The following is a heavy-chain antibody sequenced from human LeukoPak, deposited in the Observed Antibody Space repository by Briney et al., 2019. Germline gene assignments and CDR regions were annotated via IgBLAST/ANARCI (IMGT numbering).Heavy chain of an antibody. CDR3: ARDLDGYNYSDEYFQH. CDR1: GYTFTSYG. D-gene: IGHD5-24*01. V-gene: IGHV1-18*01. Sequence: APVKVSCKASGYTFTSYGISWVRQAPGQGLEWMGWISAYNGNTNYAQKLQGRVTMTTDTSTSTAYMELRSLRSDDTAVYYCARDLDGYNYSDEYFQHWGQGTLVTVSS. J-gene: IGHJ1*01. CDR2: ISAYNGNT.